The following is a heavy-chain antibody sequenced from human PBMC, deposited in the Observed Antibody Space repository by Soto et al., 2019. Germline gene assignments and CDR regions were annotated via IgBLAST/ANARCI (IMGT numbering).Heavy chain of an antibody. J-gene: IGHJ2*01. CDR2: IFSNDAK. CDR3: ARSLYVDYVHWYFDL. Sequence: QVTLKESGPVLVKPTETLTLTCSVSGFSLRNTRMGVSWIRQSPGKALEWLAHIFSNDAKSYSPSLKSRLAISRVTSKSQVVLTMTNVAPVDTATYYCARSLYVDYVHWYFDLWGRGTLVTVSS. CDR1: GFSLRNTRMG. V-gene: IGHV2-26*01. D-gene: IGHD4-17*01.